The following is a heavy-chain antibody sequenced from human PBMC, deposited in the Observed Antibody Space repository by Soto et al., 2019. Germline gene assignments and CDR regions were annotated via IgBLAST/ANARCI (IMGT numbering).Heavy chain of an antibody. CDR2: ITGSGGNT. J-gene: IGHJ4*02. Sequence: GGSLRLSCAASGFTFSSYSMSWVRQAPGKGLEWVSAITGSGGNTYYADSVKGRFTISRDNSKNTLDLQMNSLRAEDTALYYCAKRYCSAGDCHSDYWGQGTLVTVSS. V-gene: IGHV3-23*01. CDR3: AKRYCSAGDCHSDY. D-gene: IGHD2-15*01. CDR1: GFTFSSYS.